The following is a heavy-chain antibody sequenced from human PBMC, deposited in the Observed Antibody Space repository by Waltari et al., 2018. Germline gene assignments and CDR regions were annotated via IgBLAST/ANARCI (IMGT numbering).Heavy chain of an antibody. CDR2: INHSGST. V-gene: IGHV4-34*01. CDR1: GGSFSGYY. J-gene: IGHJ4*02. Sequence: QVQLQQWGAGLLKPSETLSLTCAVYGGSFSGYYWSWIRQPPGKGLEWIGEINHSGSTNYNPSIKMRVTISVDTSKNQFSLKLSSVTAADTAVYYCARLYYDFWSGYPIPPFDYWGQGTLVTVSS. CDR3: ARLYYDFWSGYPIPPFDY. D-gene: IGHD3-3*01.